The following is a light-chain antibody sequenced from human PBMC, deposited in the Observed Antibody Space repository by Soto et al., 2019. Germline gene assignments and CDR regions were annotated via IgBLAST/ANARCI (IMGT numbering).Light chain of an antibody. CDR2: DVT. CDR3: CSYAGSYTYV. Sequence: QSALTQPRSVSGSPGQSVTISCTGTSSDVGGFDYVSWYQQHPGKAPKLIIYDVTERPSGVPDRFSGSKSGNTASLTISGRQAEDEADYYCCSYAGSYTYVFGTGTKLTVL. J-gene: IGLJ1*01. CDR1: SSDVGGFDY. V-gene: IGLV2-11*01.